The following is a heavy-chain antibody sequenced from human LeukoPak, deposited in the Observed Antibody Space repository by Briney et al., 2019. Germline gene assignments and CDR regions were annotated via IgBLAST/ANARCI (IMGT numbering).Heavy chain of an antibody. V-gene: IGHV4-59*01. CDR3: ARDAGGIAADLDY. J-gene: IGHJ4*02. CDR2: IYYSGST. D-gene: IGHD6-13*01. CDR1: GGSISSYY. Sequence: PSDTLSLTCTVSGGSISSYYWSWIRQPPGKGLEWIGYIYYSGSTNYNPSLKSRVTISVDTSKNQFSLKLSSVTAADTAVYYCARDAGGIAADLDYWGQGTLVTVSS.